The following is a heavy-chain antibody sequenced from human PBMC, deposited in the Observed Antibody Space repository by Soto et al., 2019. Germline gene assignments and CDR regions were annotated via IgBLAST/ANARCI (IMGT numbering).Heavy chain of an antibody. J-gene: IGHJ6*02. CDR2: DFYNEST. Sequence: QLQLQESGPGLVKPSETLSLTCTVSGGSITSSRYFWGWIRQPPGKGLEWFGSDFYNESTHHNPSLKSRVTIVVDASKNQVPLRLRSVTAADTAGYYCAGQAGGGMIYYGMDVWGQGTTVNVSS. CDR3: AGQAGGGMIYYGMDV. D-gene: IGHD2-15*01. V-gene: IGHV4-39*01. CDR1: GGSITSSRYF.